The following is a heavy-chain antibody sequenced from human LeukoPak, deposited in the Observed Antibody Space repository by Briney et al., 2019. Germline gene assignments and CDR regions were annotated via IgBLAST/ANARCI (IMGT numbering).Heavy chain of an antibody. Sequence: KPSETLSLTCAVYGGSFSGYYWSWIRQPPGKGLEWIGEINHSGSTNYNPSLKSRVTISVDTSKNQFPLKLSSVTAADTAVYYCARGRKYTSGYRVTELGSGYSDYWGQGTLVTVSS. V-gene: IGHV4-34*01. J-gene: IGHJ4*02. CDR1: GGSFSGYY. D-gene: IGHD5-18*01. CDR2: INHSGST. CDR3: ARGRKYTSGYRVTELGSGYSDY.